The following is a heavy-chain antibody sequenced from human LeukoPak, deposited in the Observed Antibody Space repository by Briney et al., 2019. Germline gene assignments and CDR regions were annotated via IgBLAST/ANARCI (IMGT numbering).Heavy chain of an antibody. CDR1: GYTFTSHG. D-gene: IGHD3-22*01. CDR2: ISAYNGNT. Sequence: ASVKVSCKASGYTFTSHGISWVRQAPGQGLEWMGWISAYNGNTNYTQKLQGRVTMTTDTSTSTAYMELRSLRSDDTAVYYCAVGDDSSGYYFLFDYWGQGTLVTVSS. CDR3: AVGDDSSGYYFLFDY. J-gene: IGHJ4*02. V-gene: IGHV1-18*01.